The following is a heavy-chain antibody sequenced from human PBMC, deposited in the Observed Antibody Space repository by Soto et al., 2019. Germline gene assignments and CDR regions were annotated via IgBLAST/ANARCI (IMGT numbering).Heavy chain of an antibody. CDR3: AKDVRIVGAS. J-gene: IGHJ4*02. CDR1: GFTFSSYA. Sequence: SLRLSCAASGFTFSSYAMSWVRQALGKGLEWDSAISGSGGSTYYADSVKGRFTISRDNSKNTLYLQMNSLRAEDTAVYYCAKDVRIVGASGGQGTLVTVSS. CDR2: ISGSGGST. D-gene: IGHD1-26*01. V-gene: IGHV3-23*01.